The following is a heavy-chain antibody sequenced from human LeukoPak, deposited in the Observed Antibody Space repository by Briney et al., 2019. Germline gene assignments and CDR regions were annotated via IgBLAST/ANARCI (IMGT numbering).Heavy chain of an antibody. Sequence: SVKVSCKASGFTFTSSAVQWVRQARGQRLEWIGWIVVGSGNTNYAQKFQERVTITRDMSTSTAYMELSSLRSEDTAVYYCAARNYDFWSGLAPVFDYWGQGTLVTVSS. D-gene: IGHD3-3*01. CDR3: AARNYDFWSGLAPVFDY. CDR2: IVVGSGNT. J-gene: IGHJ4*02. V-gene: IGHV1-58*01. CDR1: GFTFTSSA.